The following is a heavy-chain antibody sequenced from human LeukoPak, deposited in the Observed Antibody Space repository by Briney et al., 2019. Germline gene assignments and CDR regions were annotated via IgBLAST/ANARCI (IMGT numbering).Heavy chain of an antibody. Sequence: PGGSLRLSCAASGFTFSSYWMSWVRQAPGKGLEWVANIKQDGSEKYYVDSVKGRFTISRDNAKNSLYLQMNSLRAEDTAVYYCAREMATITSWFDPWGLGTLVTVSS. CDR2: IKQDGSEK. CDR1: GFTFSSYW. D-gene: IGHD5-24*01. V-gene: IGHV3-7*01. J-gene: IGHJ5*02. CDR3: AREMATITSWFDP.